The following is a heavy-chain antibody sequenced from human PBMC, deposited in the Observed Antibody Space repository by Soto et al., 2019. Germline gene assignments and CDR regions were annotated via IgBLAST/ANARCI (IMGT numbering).Heavy chain of an antibody. CDR3: ARFPSGGYYNYYAMDV. CDR2: ISGRSSAI. D-gene: IGHD2-15*01. Sequence: EVQLVESGGGLVQPGGSLRLSCAASGFTFSTYSLTWVRQAPGKGLEWVSYISGRSSAIYYADSVKGRFTISRDNAKNSLYLQMNRLRDEDTAVYYCARFPSGGYYNYYAMDVWGQGTTVTVSS. J-gene: IGHJ6*02. CDR1: GFTFSTYS. V-gene: IGHV3-48*02.